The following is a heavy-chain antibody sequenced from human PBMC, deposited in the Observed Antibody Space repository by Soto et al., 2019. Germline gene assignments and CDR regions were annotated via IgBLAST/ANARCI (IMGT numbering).Heavy chain of an antibody. CDR1: GYTFTSYG. D-gene: IGHD2-2*01. CDR2: ISAYNGNT. J-gene: IGHJ2*01. CDR3: ARQVPGGSSYWYFDL. V-gene: IGHV1-18*01. Sequence: QVQLVQSGAEVKKPGASVKVSCKASGYTFTSYGISWVRQAPGQGLEWMGWISAYNGNTNYAQKLQGRGTMTTDTSTSKAYMGLRRLRSDDTAVYYCARQVPGGSSYWYFDLWGRGTLVTVSS.